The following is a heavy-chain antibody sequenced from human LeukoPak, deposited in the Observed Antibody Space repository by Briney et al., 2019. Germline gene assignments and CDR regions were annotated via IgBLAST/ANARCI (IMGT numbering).Heavy chain of an antibody. J-gene: IGHJ3*02. CDR1: GFTFSSYA. CDR2: ISGSGGST. Sequence: QTGGSLRLSCAASGFTFSSYAMSWVRQAPGKGLEWVSAISGSGGSTYYADSVKGRFTISRDNSKNTLYLQMNSLRAEDTAVYYGGGGYGWGCYYGGVKTGGDAFDIWGQGTMVTVSS. D-gene: IGHD3-10*01. V-gene: IGHV3-23*01. CDR3: GGGYGWGCYYGGVKTGGDAFDI.